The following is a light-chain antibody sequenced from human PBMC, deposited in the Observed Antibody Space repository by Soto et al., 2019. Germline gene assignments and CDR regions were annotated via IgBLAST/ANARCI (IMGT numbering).Light chain of an antibody. Sequence: DIQMTQSPSILSASVGDRVTITCRASQSIRSWLAWYQQKPGKAPKLLIYDAYSLESGVPSRFSGRRSGTEFTLTIAGLQPEDFATYDCQQDESYSPLTFGGGTKVEIK. CDR3: QQDESYSPLT. J-gene: IGKJ4*01. CDR1: QSIRSW. V-gene: IGKV1-5*01. CDR2: DAY.